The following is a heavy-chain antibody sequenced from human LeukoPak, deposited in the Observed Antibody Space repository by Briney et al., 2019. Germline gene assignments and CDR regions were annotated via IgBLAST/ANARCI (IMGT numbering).Heavy chain of an antibody. CDR2: VDSSRNT. J-gene: IGHJ5*02. V-gene: IGHV4-61*02. CDR1: GVSISTGRYY. D-gene: IGHD2-2*01. CDR3: ARDRIIVTTASGGWFDP. Sequence: SETLSLTCTVSGVSISTGRYYWRGIRQPPEKGLELIARVDSSRNTNYNPSLKSRVIISVDTSKNQFSLKLSSVTAADTAVYYCARDRIIVTTASGGWFDPWGQGTLVTVSS.